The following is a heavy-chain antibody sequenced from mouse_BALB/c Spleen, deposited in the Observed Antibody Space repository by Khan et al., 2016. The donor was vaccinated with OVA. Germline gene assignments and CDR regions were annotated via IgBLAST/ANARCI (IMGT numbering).Heavy chain of an antibody. CDR2: ISNGGSNA. CDR3: ERPSTTEYDCIMDH. D-gene: IGHD1-1*01. J-gene: IGHJ4*01. V-gene: IGHV5-12-2*01. Sequence: EVELVESGGDLVQTGGSLKLSCAASGFTFSSYTMSWVRQTPEKRLEWVAFISNGGSNAYYPDTVKGRFTISRDNAKNTLYLQMSSLKSEDTAMYYCERPSTTEYDCIMDHWGQGTSVTVSS. CDR1: GFTFSSYT.